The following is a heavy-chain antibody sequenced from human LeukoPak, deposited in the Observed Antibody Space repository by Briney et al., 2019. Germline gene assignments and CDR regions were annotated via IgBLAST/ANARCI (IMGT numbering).Heavy chain of an antibody. CDR1: GFTFSTYA. D-gene: IGHD2-15*01. CDR2: ISNNGGYT. Sequence: PGGSLRLSCVVSGFTFSTYAMSWVRQAPGKGLEWVSAISNNGGYTYYADSVQGRFTISRDNSKSTLCLQMNSLRAEDTTVYYCAKQLGYCSDGSCYFPYWGQGTLVTVSS. V-gene: IGHV3-23*01. CDR3: AKQLGYCSDGSCYFPY. J-gene: IGHJ4*02.